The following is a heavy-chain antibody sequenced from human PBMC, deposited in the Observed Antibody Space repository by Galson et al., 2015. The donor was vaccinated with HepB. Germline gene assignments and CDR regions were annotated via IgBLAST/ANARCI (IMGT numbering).Heavy chain of an antibody. CDR1: GFTFSSYA. CDR2: ISSNGGST. J-gene: IGHJ4*02. V-gene: IGHV3-64D*06. Sequence: SLRLSCAASGFTFSSYAMHWVRQAPGKGLEYVSAISSNGGSTYYADSVKGRFTISRDNSKNTLYLQMSSLRAEDTAVYYCVKRMGGFGELLGSRVFDYWGQGTLVTVSS. D-gene: IGHD3-10*01. CDR3: VKRMGGFGELLGSRVFDY.